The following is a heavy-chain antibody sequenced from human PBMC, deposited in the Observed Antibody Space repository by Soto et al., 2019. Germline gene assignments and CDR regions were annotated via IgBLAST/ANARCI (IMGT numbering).Heavy chain of an antibody. J-gene: IGHJ4*02. CDR2: IYPSDSST. CDR3: VRSYVEMAPYDH. V-gene: IGHV5-51*01. D-gene: IGHD3-16*01. CDR1: GYRFTTYW. Sequence: PGESLKISCKGSGYRFTTYWIGWVRQMPGQGLELMAIIYPSDSSTRYSPSFQGQVTISADRSISTAYLQWNSLKAPDTAMYYCVRSYVEMAPYDHWGQGTLVTVSS.